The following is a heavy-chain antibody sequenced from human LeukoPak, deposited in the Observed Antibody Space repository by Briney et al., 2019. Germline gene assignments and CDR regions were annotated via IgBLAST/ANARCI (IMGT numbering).Heavy chain of an antibody. Sequence: SVKVSCKGSGGSLRIYVFAWVRQAPGQGGEWMGGIMPVLDTGSYAQGFQGRVTITADRSTSTAYMELRSLRPEDTALYYCAARDNGNDLLSYHGMDVWGNGTTVTVSS. D-gene: IGHD1-1*01. J-gene: IGHJ6*04. CDR1: GGSLRIYV. CDR2: IMPVLDTG. CDR3: AARDNGNDLLSYHGMDV. V-gene: IGHV1-69*06.